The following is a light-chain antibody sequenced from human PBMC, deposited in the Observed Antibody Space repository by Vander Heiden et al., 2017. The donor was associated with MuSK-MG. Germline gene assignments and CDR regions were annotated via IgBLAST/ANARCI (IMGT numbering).Light chain of an antibody. J-gene: IGKJ2*01. CDR3: QQENSYSYT. CDR1: QSISSW. Sequence: DIQMTQSPSTLSASVGDRVTITCRASQSISSWLAWYQQKRGKAPKLLIYDASSLQSGVPSRFSGSGSGTEFTLTISSLQPDDFATYYCQQENSYSYTFGQGTKLXIK. V-gene: IGKV1-5*01. CDR2: DAS.